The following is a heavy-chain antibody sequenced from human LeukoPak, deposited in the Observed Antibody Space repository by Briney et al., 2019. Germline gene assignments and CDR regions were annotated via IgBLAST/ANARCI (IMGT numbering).Heavy chain of an antibody. CDR1: GFIFSSYA. V-gene: IGHV3-30*01. J-gene: IGHJ6*03. D-gene: IGHD5-18*01. CDR3: ARDGGYSYGVYYYYYMDV. CDR2: ISYDGSNK. Sequence: GRSLRLSCAASGFIFSSYAMHWVRQAPGKGLEWVAVISYDGSNKYYADSVKGRFTISRDNSKNTLYLQMNSLRAEDTAVYYCARDGGYSYGVYYYYYMDVWGKGTTVTVSS.